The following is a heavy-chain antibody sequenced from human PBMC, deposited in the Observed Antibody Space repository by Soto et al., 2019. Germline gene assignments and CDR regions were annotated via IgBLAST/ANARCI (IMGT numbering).Heavy chain of an antibody. J-gene: IGHJ6*02. D-gene: IGHD6-6*01. CDR3: ARYEYGDSSSPTPKSYYNYGMDV. CDR2: MSYDGSNK. V-gene: IGHV3-30-3*01. CDR1: GFTFSSYA. Sequence: QVQLVESGGGVVQPGRSLRLSCAASGFTFSSYAMHWVRQAPGKGLEWVAVMSYDGSNKYYADSVKGRFTISRDNSKNALYMQMNSLRTEDTAVYYCARYEYGDSSSPTPKSYYNYGMDVWGQGTTVTVSS.